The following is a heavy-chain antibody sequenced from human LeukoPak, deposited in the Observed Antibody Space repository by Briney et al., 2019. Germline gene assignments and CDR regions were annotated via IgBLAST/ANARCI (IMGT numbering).Heavy chain of an antibody. CDR2: FHYSGST. Sequence: SETLSLTCTVSGDSISSNIYYWAWIRQPPGKGLEWIGSFHYSGSTYYNPSLKSRVTISLDTSKNQLSLRLSSVTAADTAVYFCARDQVAAAGIHDYWGQGTLVTVSS. V-gene: IGHV4-39*07. D-gene: IGHD6-13*01. CDR3: ARDQVAAAGIHDY. CDR1: GDSISSNIYY. J-gene: IGHJ4*02.